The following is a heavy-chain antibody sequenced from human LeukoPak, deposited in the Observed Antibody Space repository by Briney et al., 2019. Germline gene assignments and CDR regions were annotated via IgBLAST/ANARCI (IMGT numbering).Heavy chain of an antibody. CDR1: GFTFSSYS. CDR3: ARDKLGYYFDY. CDR2: ISSSSSYI. D-gene: IGHD7-27*01. Sequence: TGGSLRLSCAASGFTFSSYSMNWVRQAPGKGLEWVSSISSSSSYIYYADSVKGRFTISRDNAKNSLYLQMNSLRAEDTAVYYCARDKLGYYFDYWGQGTLVTVSS. J-gene: IGHJ4*02. V-gene: IGHV3-21*01.